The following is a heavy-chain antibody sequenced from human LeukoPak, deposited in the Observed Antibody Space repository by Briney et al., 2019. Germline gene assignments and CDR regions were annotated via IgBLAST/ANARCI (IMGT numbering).Heavy chain of an antibody. J-gene: IGHJ4*02. CDR2: IYPGDSDT. V-gene: IGHV5-51*01. Sequence: GESLKISCKGSGYSFANYWIDWVRQMPGKGLEWMGIIYPGDSDTRYSPSFQGQVTISADKSISTAYLQWSSLKASDTAMYYCARKTKYDAPASDWGQGTLVTVSS. D-gene: IGHD3-3*01. CDR3: ARKTKYDAPASD. CDR1: GYSFANYW.